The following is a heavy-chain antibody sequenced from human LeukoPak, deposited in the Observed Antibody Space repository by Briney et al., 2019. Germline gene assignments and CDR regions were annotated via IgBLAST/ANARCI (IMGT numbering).Heavy chain of an antibody. V-gene: IGHV4-30-4*01. CDR2: TSDSGST. CDR1: GGSINSDDFY. CDR3: ARQIIRGQYLVHFDY. J-gene: IGHJ4*02. D-gene: IGHD6-13*01. Sequence: SETLSLTCTVSGGSINSDDFYWSWIRQPPGKGLEWIGYTSDSGSTNYNPSLKSRVSMSVDTSKSHFSLKLSSVTAADTAVYYCARQIIRGQYLVHFDYWSQGTLVTVSS.